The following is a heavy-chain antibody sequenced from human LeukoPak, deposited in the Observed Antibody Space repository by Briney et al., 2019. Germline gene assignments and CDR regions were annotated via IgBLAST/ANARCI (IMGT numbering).Heavy chain of an antibody. V-gene: IGHV1-46*01. J-gene: IGHJ3*02. CDR3: AGGDGSDDAFDI. D-gene: IGHD2-21*01. Sequence: ASVKVSCKAFGYTFTSNYMHWVRQAPGQGLEWMGIINPSGGSTSYAQKFQGRVTMTRDMSTSTVYMELSSLRSEDTAVYYCAGGDGSDDAFDIWGQGTMVTVSS. CDR1: GYTFTSNY. CDR2: INPSGGST.